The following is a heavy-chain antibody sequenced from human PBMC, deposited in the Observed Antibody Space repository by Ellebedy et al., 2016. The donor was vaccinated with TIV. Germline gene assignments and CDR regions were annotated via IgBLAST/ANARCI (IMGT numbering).Heavy chain of an antibody. CDR1: GYTFTSYA. CDR3: ARPRGYSSGGFDY. V-gene: IGHV1-3*01. J-gene: IGHJ4*02. CDR2: INAGNGNT. D-gene: IGHD6-19*01. Sequence: ASVKVSCXASGYTFTSYAMHWVRQAPGQRLEWMGWINAGNGNTKYSQNFQGRVTITRDTSASTAYMELSSLRSEDTAVYYCARPRGYSSGGFDYWGQGTLVTVSS.